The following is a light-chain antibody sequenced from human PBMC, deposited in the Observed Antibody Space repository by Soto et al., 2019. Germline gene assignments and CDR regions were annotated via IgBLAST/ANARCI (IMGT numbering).Light chain of an antibody. CDR1: QSVSSSY. Sequence: EIVLTQSPGTLSLSPGERATLSCRASQSVSSSYFAWYQQKPGQAPRLLIYGASNRATDIPDRFSGRGSGTDFTLNISRLEREDFAVYYCQQYSNSPPYTCGQGTKLEIK. CDR2: GAS. CDR3: QQYSNSPPYT. J-gene: IGKJ2*01. V-gene: IGKV3-20*01.